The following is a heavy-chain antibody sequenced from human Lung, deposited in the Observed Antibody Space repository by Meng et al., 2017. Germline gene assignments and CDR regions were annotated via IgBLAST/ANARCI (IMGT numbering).Heavy chain of an antibody. J-gene: IGHJ4*02. Sequence: QVQPVQFGPEVKKPGAPVKVSCKASDYTFTGYGVTWVRQAPGQGLEWMAWLGAHDGDTSHAPKFQGRVTVSADRPTATAYMELRSLRSDDTAVYYCARGTPGRSYSDYWGQGTLVTVSS. CDR3: ARGTPGRSYSDY. D-gene: IGHD3-10*01. V-gene: IGHV1-18*01. CDR1: DYTFTGYG. CDR2: LGAHDGDT.